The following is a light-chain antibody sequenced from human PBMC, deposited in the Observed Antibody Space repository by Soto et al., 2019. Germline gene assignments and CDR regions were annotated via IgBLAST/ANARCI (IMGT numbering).Light chain of an antibody. CDR2: GAS. CDR1: QSVSSSY. J-gene: IGKJ4*01. CDR3: QQYGSSLLT. Sequence: EIVLTQSPGTLSLSPGERATLSCRAGQSVSSSYLAWYQQKPGQAPRLLIYGASSRATGIPDRFSGSGSGTDFTLTISRLEPEDFAVYYCQQYGSSLLTFGGGTKVDI. V-gene: IGKV3-20*01.